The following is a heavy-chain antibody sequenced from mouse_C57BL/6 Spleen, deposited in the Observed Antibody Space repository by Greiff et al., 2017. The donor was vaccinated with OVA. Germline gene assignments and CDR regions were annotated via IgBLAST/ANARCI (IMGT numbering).Heavy chain of an antibody. Sequence: LVESGAELVRPGTSVKVSCKASGYAFTNYLIEWVKQRPGQGLEWIGVINTGSGGTNYNEKFKGKATLTADKASSTAYMQLSSLTSEDSAVYFCARGGTTVVDYFDYWGQGTTLTVSS. D-gene: IGHD1-1*01. CDR2: INTGSGGT. CDR1: GYAFTNYL. CDR3: ARGGTTVVDYFDY. J-gene: IGHJ2*01. V-gene: IGHV1-54*01.